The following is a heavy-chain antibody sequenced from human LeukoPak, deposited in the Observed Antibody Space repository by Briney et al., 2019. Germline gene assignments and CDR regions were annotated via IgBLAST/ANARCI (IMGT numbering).Heavy chain of an antibody. CDR3: ARVNWNYASDY. D-gene: IGHD1-7*01. CDR1: GFTVSSNY. J-gene: IGHJ4*02. V-gene: IGHV3-66*01. Sequence: GGSLRLSCAASGFTVSSNYMSWVRQAPGKGLEWVSVIYSGGSTYYADSVKGRFTISRDNSKNTLYLQMNSLRAEDTAVYYCARVNWNYASDYWGQGTLVTVSS. CDR2: IYSGGST.